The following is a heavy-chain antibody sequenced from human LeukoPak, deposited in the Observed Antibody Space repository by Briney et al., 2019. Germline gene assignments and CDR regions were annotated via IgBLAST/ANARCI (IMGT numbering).Heavy chain of an antibody. Sequence: PGRSLRLSCAASGFTFSTYGMPWVRQAPGTGLEWVAIISYDGSKKYYAGSVKGRFTISRDNSKNTVYLQMNSLRAEDTAVYYCAKDGISGYYYDSSVYYNSFDPWGQGTLVTVSS. CDR3: AKDGISGYYYDSSVYYNSFDP. CDR1: GFTFSTYG. V-gene: IGHV3-30*18. CDR2: ISYDGSKK. D-gene: IGHD3-22*01. J-gene: IGHJ5*02.